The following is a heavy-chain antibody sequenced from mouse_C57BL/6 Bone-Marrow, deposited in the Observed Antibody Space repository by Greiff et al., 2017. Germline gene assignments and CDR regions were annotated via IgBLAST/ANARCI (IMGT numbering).Heavy chain of an antibody. V-gene: IGHV5-2*01. Sequence: EVMLVESGGGLVQPGESLKLSCESNEYEFPSHDMSWVRKTPEKRLELVAAINSAGGSTYYPDTMERRFIISRDNTKQTLYLQMSSLRSEDTALYYCARRAMITTLFDYWGQGTTLTVSS. CDR3: ARRAMITTLFDY. CDR1: EYEFPSHD. CDR2: INSAGGST. D-gene: IGHD2-1*01. J-gene: IGHJ2*01.